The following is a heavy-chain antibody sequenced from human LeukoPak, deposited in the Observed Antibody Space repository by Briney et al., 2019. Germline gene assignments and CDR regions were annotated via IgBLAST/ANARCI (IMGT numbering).Heavy chain of an antibody. D-gene: IGHD3-22*01. CDR1: GGSISSISYY. V-gene: IGHV4-39*01. CDR2: IHYSGTT. J-gene: IGHJ5*02. Sequence: SETLSLTCSVSGGSISSISYYWGWIRRPPGKGLEWIASIHYSGTTHYNPSLSSRVTMSVDTSKNQFSLKLSAVTAADTAVYYCARQFHGSGYVDDLWGQGTLVTVSS. CDR3: ARQFHGSGYVDDL.